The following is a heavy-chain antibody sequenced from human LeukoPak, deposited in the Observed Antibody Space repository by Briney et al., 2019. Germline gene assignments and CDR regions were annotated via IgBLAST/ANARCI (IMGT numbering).Heavy chain of an antibody. CDR3: ATDLERDYDSSKN. D-gene: IGHD3-22*01. V-gene: IGHV1-24*01. CDR2: FDPEDGET. J-gene: IGHJ4*02. Sequence: ASVKVSCKVSGYTLTELSMHWVRQAPGKGLEWMGGFDPEDGETIYAQKFQGRVTMTEDTSTDTAYMELSSLRSDDTAVYYCATDLERDYDSSKNWGQGTLVTVSS. CDR1: GYTLTELS.